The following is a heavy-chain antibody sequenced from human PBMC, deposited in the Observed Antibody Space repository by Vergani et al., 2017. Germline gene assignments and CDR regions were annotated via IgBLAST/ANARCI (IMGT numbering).Heavy chain of an antibody. J-gene: IGHJ4*02. CDR3: AKVPVLYYYDSSGYYPSFDY. Sequence: EVQLLESGGGLVQPGGSLRLSCAASGFTFSSYAMSWVRPAPGKGLEWVSAISGSGGSTYYADSVKGRFTNARDNSKNTLYLQMNSLRAEDTAVYYCAKVPVLYYYDSSGYYPSFDYWGQGTLVTVSS. CDR2: ISGSGGST. CDR1: GFTFSSYA. V-gene: IGHV3-23*01. D-gene: IGHD3-22*01.